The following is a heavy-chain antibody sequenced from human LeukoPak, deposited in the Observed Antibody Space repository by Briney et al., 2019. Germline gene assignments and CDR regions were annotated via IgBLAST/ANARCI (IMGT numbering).Heavy chain of an antibody. J-gene: IGHJ6*03. CDR3: AREGVGSSSFPLGVDPPSRYYSYYRDV. CDR1: GYTFTSYY. D-gene: IGHD6-6*01. Sequence: ASVKVSCKASGYTFTSYYMHWVRQAPGQGLEWMGIINPSGGSTSYAQKFQGRVTMTRDMSTSTVYMELSSLRSEDTAVYYCAREGVGSSSFPLGVDPPSRYYSYYRDVGGKGPTVTVSS. V-gene: IGHV1-46*01. CDR2: INPSGGST.